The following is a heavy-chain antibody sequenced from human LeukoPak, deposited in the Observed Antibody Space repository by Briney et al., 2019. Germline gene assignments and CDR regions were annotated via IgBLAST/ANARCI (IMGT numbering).Heavy chain of an antibody. Sequence: SETLSLTCTVSGGSISSSSYYWGWIRQPPGKGLEWIGSIYYSGSTYYNPSLKSRVTISVDTSKNQFSLKLSSVTAADTAVYYCAGRPYYGDYGYTSLWGRGTLVTATS. CDR3: AGRPYYGDYGYTSL. V-gene: IGHV4-39*01. CDR2: IYYSGST. CDR1: GGSISSSSYY. J-gene: IGHJ2*01. D-gene: IGHD4-17*01.